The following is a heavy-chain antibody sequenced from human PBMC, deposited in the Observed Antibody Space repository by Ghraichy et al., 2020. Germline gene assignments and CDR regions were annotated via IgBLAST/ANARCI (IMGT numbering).Heavy chain of an antibody. CDR1: GGSFSGYY. D-gene: IGHD3-10*01. J-gene: IGHJ6*02. CDR2: INHSGST. Sequence: ESLNISCAVYGGSFSGYYWSWIRQPPGKGLEWIGEINHSGSTNYNPSLKSRVTISVDTSKNQFSLKLSSVTAADTAVYYCARIKMRYYGSGSYYAYGMDVWGQGTTVTVSS. CDR3: ARIKMRYYGSGSYYAYGMDV. V-gene: IGHV4-34*01.